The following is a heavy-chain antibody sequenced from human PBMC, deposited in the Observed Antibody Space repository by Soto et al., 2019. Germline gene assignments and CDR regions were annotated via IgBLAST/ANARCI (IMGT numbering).Heavy chain of an antibody. D-gene: IGHD3-10*01. CDR1: GVSFSGYY. CDR3: ARAKTVLLWFGEYQYFQH. CDR2: INHSGST. J-gene: IGHJ1*01. V-gene: IGHV4-34*01. Sequence: SETLSLTCAVYGVSFSGYYWSWIRQPPGKGLEWIGEINHSGSTNYNPSLKSRVTISVDTSKNQFSLKLSSVTAADTAVYYCARAKTVLLWFGEYQYFQHWGQGTLVTVSS.